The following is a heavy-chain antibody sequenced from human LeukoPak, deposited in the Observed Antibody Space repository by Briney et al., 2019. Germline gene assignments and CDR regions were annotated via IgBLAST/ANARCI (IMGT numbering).Heavy chain of an antibody. D-gene: IGHD3/OR15-3a*01. CDR1: GFALSSHW. CDR3: ARDHGPYYYYGMDV. Sequence: GGSLRLSCAASGFALSSHWMTWVRQVPGRGPEWVANVNRDGSEKYYVDSVKGRFTISRDNAKNSLYLQMNSLRAEDTAVYYCARDHGPYYYYGMDVWGQGTTVTVSS. CDR2: VNRDGSEK. V-gene: IGHV3-7*01. J-gene: IGHJ6*02.